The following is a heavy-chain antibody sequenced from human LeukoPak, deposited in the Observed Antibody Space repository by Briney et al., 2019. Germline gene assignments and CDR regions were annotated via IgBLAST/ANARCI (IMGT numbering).Heavy chain of an antibody. CDR2: INPNSGGT. J-gene: IGHJ4*02. D-gene: IGHD6-13*01. V-gene: IGHV1-2*02. CDR3: ARFRVAAAGTGVGY. CDR1: GYTFTGYY. Sequence: ASVKVSCKASGYTFTGYYMHWVRQAPGQGLEWMGWINPNSGGTNYAQKFQGRVTMTRDTSISTAYMELNRLRSDDTAVYYCARFRVAAAGTGVGYWGQGTLVTVSS.